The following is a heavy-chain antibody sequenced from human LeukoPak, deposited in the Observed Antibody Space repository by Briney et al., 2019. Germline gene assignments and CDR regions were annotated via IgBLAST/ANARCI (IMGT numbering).Heavy chain of an antibody. V-gene: IGHV3-48*03. CDR2: ISSSGSSI. CDR3: ARGRFTDNGVFDY. J-gene: IGHJ4*02. Sequence: PGGSLRLSCAASGFTFSNYEMNWVRQAPGKGLEWVSYISSSGSSIYYADSVKGRFTISRDNAKNSVFLQMSSLRAEDTAVYYCARGRFTDNGVFDYWGRGTLVIVSS. CDR1: GFTFSNYE. D-gene: IGHD1-14*01.